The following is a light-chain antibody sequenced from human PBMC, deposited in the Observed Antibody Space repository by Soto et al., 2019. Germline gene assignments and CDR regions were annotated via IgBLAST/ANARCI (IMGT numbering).Light chain of an antibody. J-gene: IGKJ1*01. CDR3: QQYTDWPLT. V-gene: IGKV3-20*01. Sequence: EVVMTHSPAQLSVSPGARATLSCRASQSVTSNYLAWYQQKPGQAPRLLIYGVSSRATGVPDRFSGSGSGTDFTLTISRLEPEDFAVYYCQQYTDWPLTFGHGTKVDI. CDR2: GVS. CDR1: QSVTSNY.